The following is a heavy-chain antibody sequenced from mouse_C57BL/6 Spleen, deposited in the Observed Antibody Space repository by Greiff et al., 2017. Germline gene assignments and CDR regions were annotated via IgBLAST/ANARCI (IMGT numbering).Heavy chain of an antibody. V-gene: IGHV5-9-1*02. Sequence: EVMLVESGEGLVKPGGSLKLSCAASGFTFSSYAMSWVRQTPEKRLEWVAYISSGGDYIYYADTVKGRFTISRDNARNTLYLQMSSLKSEDTAMYYCTRGDGSLWYFDVWGTGTTVTVSS. CDR1: GFTFSSYA. J-gene: IGHJ1*03. D-gene: IGHD1-1*01. CDR2: ISSGGDYI. CDR3: TRGDGSLWYFDV.